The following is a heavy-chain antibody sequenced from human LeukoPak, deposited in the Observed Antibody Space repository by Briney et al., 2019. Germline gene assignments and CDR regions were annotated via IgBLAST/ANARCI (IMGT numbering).Heavy chain of an antibody. V-gene: IGHV3-21*01. CDR3: AREGFPPGVLH. Sequence: GGSLRLSCAASGFTLSSSAMNWVRQAPGKGLEWVSSINNVGSHIYYAGSVKGRFTISRDNTKNSLYLQMNNLRAEDTAVYYCAREGFPPGVLHWGQGTLVTVSS. CDR1: GFTLSSSA. J-gene: IGHJ1*01. D-gene: IGHD2-2*01. CDR2: INNVGSHI.